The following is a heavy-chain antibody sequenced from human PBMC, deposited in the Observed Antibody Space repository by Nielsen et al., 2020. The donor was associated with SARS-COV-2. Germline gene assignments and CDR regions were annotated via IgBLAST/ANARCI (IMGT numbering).Heavy chain of an antibody. CDR2: IWYDGSNK. CDR3: AKDLTGGGVAGNNWFDP. Sequence: RQRPGQALERVAVIWYDGSNKYYADSVKGRFTISRDNSKNTLYLQMNSLRAEDTAVYYCAKDLTGGGVAGNNWFDPWGQGTLVTVSS. D-gene: IGHD6-19*01. J-gene: IGHJ5*02. V-gene: IGHV3-33*06.